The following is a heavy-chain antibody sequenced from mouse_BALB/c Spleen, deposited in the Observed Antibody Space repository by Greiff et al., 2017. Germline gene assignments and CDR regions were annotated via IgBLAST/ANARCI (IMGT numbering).Heavy chain of an antibody. V-gene: IGHV2-9*02. CDR1: GFSLTSYG. CDR3: ARGYDYDGVYAMDY. D-gene: IGHD2-4*01. Sequence: VMLVESGPGLVAPSQSLSITCTVSGFSLTSYGVHWVRQPPGKGLEWLGVIWAGGSTNYNSALMSRLSISKDNSKSQVVLKMNSLQTDDTAMYYCARGYDYDGVYAMDYWGQGTSVTVSS. J-gene: IGHJ4*01. CDR2: IWAGGST.